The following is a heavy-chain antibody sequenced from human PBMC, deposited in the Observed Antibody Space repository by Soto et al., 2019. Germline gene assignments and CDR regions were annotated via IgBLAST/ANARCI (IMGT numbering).Heavy chain of an antibody. D-gene: IGHD1-26*01. J-gene: IGHJ4*02. CDR2: IKSKTDGGTT. CDR1: GFTFDKVW. CDR3: TTGRDDLLY. Sequence: EVQLVESGGGLVKPGGSLRLSCAVSGFTFDKVWMNWVRQAPGKGLEWVARIKSKTDGGTTDYAATVKGRFTISRDDSTNMLYLQMNSLKTEVTGMYFCTTGRDDLLYWGQGTLVTVSS. V-gene: IGHV3-15*07.